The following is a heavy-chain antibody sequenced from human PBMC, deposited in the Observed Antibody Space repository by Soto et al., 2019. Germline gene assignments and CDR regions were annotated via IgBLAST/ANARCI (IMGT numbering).Heavy chain of an antibody. CDR1: GFTFSSYW. Sequence: GGSLRLSCAASGFTFSSYWMSWVRQAPGKGLEWVANIKQDGSEKYYVDSVKGRFTISRDNAKNSLYLQMNSLRAEDTAVYYCARVGYDYSNSYIYGGYYYYYMDVWGKGTTVTVSS. V-gene: IGHV3-7*01. J-gene: IGHJ6*03. CDR2: IKQDGSEK. CDR3: ARVGYDYSNSYIYGGYYYYYMDV. D-gene: IGHD4-4*01.